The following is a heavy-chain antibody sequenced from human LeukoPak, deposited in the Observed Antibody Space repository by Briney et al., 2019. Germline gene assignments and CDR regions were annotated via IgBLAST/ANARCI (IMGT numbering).Heavy chain of an antibody. CDR2: IYYSGST. J-gene: IGHJ3*02. V-gene: IGHV4-39*07. D-gene: IGHD3-22*01. CDR1: GGSISSSSYY. Sequence: SETLSLTCTVSGGSISSSSYYWGWIRQPPGKGLEWIGSIYYSGSTYYNPSLKSRVTISVDTSKNQFSLKLSSVTAADTAVYYCARDPIRITMIVVLRWAFDIWGQGTMVTVSS. CDR3: ARDPIRITMIVVLRWAFDI.